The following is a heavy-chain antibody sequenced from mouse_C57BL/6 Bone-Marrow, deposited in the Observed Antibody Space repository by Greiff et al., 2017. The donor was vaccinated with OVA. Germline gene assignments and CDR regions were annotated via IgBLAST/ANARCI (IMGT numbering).Heavy chain of an antibody. D-gene: IGHD2-3*01. J-gene: IGHJ3*01. Sequence: EVKLVESGGDLVKPGGSLKLSCAASGFTFSSYGMSWVRQTPDKRLEWVATISSGGSYTYYPDSVTGRFTISRDNAKNTLYLQMSSLKSEDTAMYYCASLYDGFPWFAYWGQGTLVTVSA. CDR1: GFTFSSYG. CDR3: ASLYDGFPWFAY. V-gene: IGHV5-6*01. CDR2: ISSGGSYT.